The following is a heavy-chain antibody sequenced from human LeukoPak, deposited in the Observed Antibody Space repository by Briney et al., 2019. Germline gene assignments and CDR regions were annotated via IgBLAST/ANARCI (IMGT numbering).Heavy chain of an antibody. Sequence: PGGSLRLSCAASGLTMHWVRQAPGKGLEWVAVIWYDGSNKYYADSVKGRFTISRDNSKNTLYLLMNSLRAEDTAVYYCARDKGDSSVYYPSGTFDPWGQGTLVTVSS. D-gene: IGHD3-22*01. CDR1: GLT. CDR3: ARDKGDSSVYYPSGTFDP. CDR2: IWYDGSNK. V-gene: IGHV3-30*19. J-gene: IGHJ5*02.